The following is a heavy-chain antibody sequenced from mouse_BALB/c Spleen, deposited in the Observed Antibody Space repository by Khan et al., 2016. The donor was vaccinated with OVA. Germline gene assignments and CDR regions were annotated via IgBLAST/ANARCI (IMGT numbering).Heavy chain of an antibody. CDR3: AMGRTY. V-gene: IGHV3-2*02. CDR2: ITYSGST. CDR1: GYSITSDYA. J-gene: IGHJ3*01. Sequence: VQLKESGPGLVKPSQSLSLTCTVTGYSITSDYAWNWIRQFPGNKLEWMGYITYSGSTSYNPSLKSRFSISRETSKNQFFLKLNSVTTEDTATYYCAMGRTYWGQGTLVTVSA. D-gene: IGHD4-1*01.